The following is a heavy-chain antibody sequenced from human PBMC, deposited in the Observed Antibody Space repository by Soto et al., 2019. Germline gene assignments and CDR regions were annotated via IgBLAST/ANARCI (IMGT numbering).Heavy chain of an antibody. D-gene: IGHD3-10*01. CDR3: ARHGWFGELFVDY. J-gene: IGHJ4*02. Sequence: SETLSLTCTFSGGSISSYYWSWIRQPPGKGLEWIGYIYYSGSTNYNPSLKSRVTISVDTSKNQFSLKLSSVTAADTAVYYCARHGWFGELFVDYWGQGTLVTVSS. V-gene: IGHV4-59*08. CDR2: IYYSGST. CDR1: GGSISSYY.